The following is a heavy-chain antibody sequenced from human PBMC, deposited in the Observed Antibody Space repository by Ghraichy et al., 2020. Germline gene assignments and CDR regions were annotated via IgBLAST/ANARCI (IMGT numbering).Heavy chain of an antibody. CDR2: ISGSGGST. V-gene: IGHV3-23*01. CDR1: GFTFSSYA. D-gene: IGHD3-3*01. Sequence: GGSLRLSCAASGFTFSSYAMSWVRQAPGKGLEWVSAISGSGGSTYYADSVKGRFTISRDNSKNTLYLQMNSLRAEDTAVYYCAKLGGLVSTIFGVVIDYYYGMDVWGQGTTVTVSS. J-gene: IGHJ6*02. CDR3: AKLGGLVSTIFGVVIDYYYGMDV.